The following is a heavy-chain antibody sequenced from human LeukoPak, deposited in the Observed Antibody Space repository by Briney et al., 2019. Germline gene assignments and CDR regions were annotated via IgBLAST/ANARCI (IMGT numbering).Heavy chain of an antibody. Sequence: GASVKVSCKASGYTFTSYDINWVRRATGQGLEWMGWMNPNSGNTGYAQKFQGRVTMTRNTSISTAYMELSSLRSEDTAVYYCARTDHLRYFDWLTDYWGQGTLVTVSS. CDR1: GYTFTSYD. J-gene: IGHJ4*02. CDR3: ARTDHLRYFDWLTDY. D-gene: IGHD3-9*01. V-gene: IGHV1-8*01. CDR2: MNPNSGNT.